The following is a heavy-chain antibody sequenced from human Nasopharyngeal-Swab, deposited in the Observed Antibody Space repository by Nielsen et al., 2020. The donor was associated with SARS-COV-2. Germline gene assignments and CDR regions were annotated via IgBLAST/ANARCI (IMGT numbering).Heavy chain of an antibody. CDR2: IYYSGST. CDR3: ARVSGQLVLIDY. J-gene: IGHJ4*02. D-gene: IGHD6-6*01. CDR1: GGSISSYY. V-gene: IGHV4-59*12. Sequence: SETLSLTCTVSGGSISSYYWSWIRQPPGKGLEWIGYIYYSGSTNYNPSLKSRVTISVDTSKNQFSLKLSSVTAADTAVYYCARVSGQLVLIDYWGQGTLVTVSS.